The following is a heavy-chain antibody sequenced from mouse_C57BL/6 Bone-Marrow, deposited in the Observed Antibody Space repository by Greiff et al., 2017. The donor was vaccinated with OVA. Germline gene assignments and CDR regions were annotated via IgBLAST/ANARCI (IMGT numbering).Heavy chain of an antibody. J-gene: IGHJ1*03. Sequence: QVQLKESGPGILQSSQTLSLTCSFSGFSLSTSGMGVSWIRQPSGKGLEWLAHIYWDDDKRYNPSLKSRLTISKDTSRNQVFLKITSVDTADTATYYCARRRGSLLLRYPDWYFDVWGTGTTVTVSS. CDR3: ARRRGSLLLRYPDWYFDV. CDR2: IYWDDDK. D-gene: IGHD1-1*01. V-gene: IGHV8-12*01. CDR1: GFSLSTSGMG.